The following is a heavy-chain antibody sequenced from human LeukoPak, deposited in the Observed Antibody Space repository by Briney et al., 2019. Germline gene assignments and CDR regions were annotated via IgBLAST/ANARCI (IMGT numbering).Heavy chain of an antibody. CDR1: GFTFSGYG. D-gene: IGHD6-13*01. Sequence: GGSLRLSCAASGFTFSGYGMHWVRQAPGKGLEWVAVISYDGSNKYYADSVKGRFTISRDNSKNTLYLQMNSLRAEDTAVYYCAKDSSTWYAHQVDHWGQGTLVTVSS. CDR2: ISYDGSNK. J-gene: IGHJ4*02. V-gene: IGHV3-30*18. CDR3: AKDSSTWYAHQVDH.